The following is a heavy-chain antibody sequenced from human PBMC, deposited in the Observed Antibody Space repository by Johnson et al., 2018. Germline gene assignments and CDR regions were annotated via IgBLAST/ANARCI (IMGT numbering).Heavy chain of an antibody. V-gene: IGHV3-30*03. D-gene: IGHD1-26*01. CDR2: ISYDGNHK. Sequence: QVQLVQSGGGVVQPGRSLRLSCGASGFTFNNFGMHWVRQAPGKGLEWVAVISYDGNHKYYADSVKGRFTISRDNSKNTVYLQMNSRRVEDTAVYYCKWELRGMDGWGQGTTVTVSS. J-gene: IGHJ6*02. CDR3: KWELRGMDG. CDR1: GFTFNNFG.